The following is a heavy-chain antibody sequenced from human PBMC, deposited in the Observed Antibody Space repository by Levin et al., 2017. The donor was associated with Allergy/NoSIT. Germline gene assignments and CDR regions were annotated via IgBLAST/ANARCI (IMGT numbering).Heavy chain of an antibody. Sequence: GGSLRLSCAASGFTFSSYAMSWVRQAPGKGLEWVSAISGSGGSTYYADSVKGRFTISRDNSKNTLYLQMNSLRAEDTAVYYCAKMYYYDSSGYYHFDLWGRGTLVTVSS. D-gene: IGHD3-22*01. CDR2: ISGSGGST. V-gene: IGHV3-23*01. J-gene: IGHJ2*01. CDR1: GFTFSSYA. CDR3: AKMYYYDSSGYYHFDL.